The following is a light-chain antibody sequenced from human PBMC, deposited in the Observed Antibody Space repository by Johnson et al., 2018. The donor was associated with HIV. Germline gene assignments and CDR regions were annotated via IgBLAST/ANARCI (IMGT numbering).Light chain of an antibody. V-gene: IGLV1-51*02. CDR3: ATCDNSLRV. CDR2: ETT. Sequence: QSVLTQPPSVSAAPGQNVTISCSGSSSNIGNNYISWYQQLPGTAPKLLIYETTKRPSGIPDRFYGSRSGTSATLGITGLQTGDEADYYCATCDNSLRVFGTGTKVTVL. CDR1: SSNIGNNY. J-gene: IGLJ1*01.